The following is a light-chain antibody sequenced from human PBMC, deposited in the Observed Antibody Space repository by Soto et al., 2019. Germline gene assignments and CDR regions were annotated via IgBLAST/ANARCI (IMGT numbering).Light chain of an antibody. CDR1: QSISNY. Sequence: EIQMTQSPSSLSASVGDRATITCRASQSISNYLNWYQQKPGTAPKLLIYTASSLQSGVPSRFSGSGSGTDFTLTISSLQPEDFATYYCQQSHSTPLTFGGGTKVDIK. CDR2: TAS. J-gene: IGKJ4*01. V-gene: IGKV1-39*01. CDR3: QQSHSTPLT.